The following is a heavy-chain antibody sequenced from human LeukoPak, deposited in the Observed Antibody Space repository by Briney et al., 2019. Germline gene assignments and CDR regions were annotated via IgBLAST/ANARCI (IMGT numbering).Heavy chain of an antibody. D-gene: IGHD6-19*01. V-gene: IGHV3-49*04. Sequence: GGSLRLSCTASGFTFGDYAMSWVRQAPGKGLEWVGFIRSKAYGGTTEYAASVKGRLTISRDDSKSIAYLQMNSLKTEDTAVYYCTRDLNSGWNPLGAFDIWGQGTMVTVSS. J-gene: IGHJ3*02. CDR2: IRSKAYGGTT. CDR3: TRDLNSGWNPLGAFDI. CDR1: GFTFGDYA.